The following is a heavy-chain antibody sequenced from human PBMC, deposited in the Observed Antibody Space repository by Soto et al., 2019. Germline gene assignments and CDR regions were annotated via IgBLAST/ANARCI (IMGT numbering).Heavy chain of an antibody. J-gene: IGHJ6*02. Sequence: SVKVSFKASGGTFSSYAISWVRQAPGQGLEWMGGIIPIFGTANYAQKFQGRVTITADESTSTAYMELSSLRSEDTAVYYCARDPSSFFTIFGVVMKYGMDVWGQGTTVTVSS. D-gene: IGHD3-3*01. CDR1: GGTFSSYA. CDR2: IIPIFGTA. V-gene: IGHV1-69*13. CDR3: ARDPSSFFTIFGVVMKYGMDV.